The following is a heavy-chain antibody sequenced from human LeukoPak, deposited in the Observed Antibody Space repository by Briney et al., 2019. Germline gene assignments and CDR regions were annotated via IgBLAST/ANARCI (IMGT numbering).Heavy chain of an antibody. J-gene: IGHJ5*02. Sequence: GGSLRLSCAASGFTFSSYWMHWVRQAPGKGLVWVSRINSDGSSTSYADSVKGRFTISRDNAKNTLYLQMNSLRAEDTAVYYCANPPYGSGSYYKVNWFDPWGQGTLVTVSS. CDR3: ANPPYGSGSYYKVNWFDP. D-gene: IGHD3-10*01. CDR2: INSDGSST. V-gene: IGHV3-74*01. CDR1: GFTFSSYW.